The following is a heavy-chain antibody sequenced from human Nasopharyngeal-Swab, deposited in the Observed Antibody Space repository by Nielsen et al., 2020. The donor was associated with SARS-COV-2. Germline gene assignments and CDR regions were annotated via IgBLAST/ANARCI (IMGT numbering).Heavy chain of an antibody. V-gene: IGHV1-69*13. CDR3: ARMHCGGDCYSRGEDAFDL. D-gene: IGHD2-21*02. J-gene: IGHJ3*01. CDR1: GGTYSIYA. Sequence: SVKVSCKASGGTYSIYAISWVRQAPGHGPEWMGGIIPIFGTSNYVQKFQGRVTIAADEFTSTAYMELSSLRSVDTAVYYCARMHCGGDCYSRGEDAFDLWGQGTLVTVSS. CDR2: IIPIFGTS.